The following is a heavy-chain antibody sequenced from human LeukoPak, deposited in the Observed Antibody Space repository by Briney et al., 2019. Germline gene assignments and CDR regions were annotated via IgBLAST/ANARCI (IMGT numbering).Heavy chain of an antibody. CDR2: ISGSGVNT. J-gene: IGHJ4*02. CDR3: AKQYGSGSLPDHNFDY. Sequence: GGSLRLSCAASGFTFSTYGMSRGREAPGKGLGWVSIISGSGVNTYYAASVKGRFTISRDNSKNTLYLHMNSLRVENTAVYYCAKQYGSGSLPDHNFDYWGQGTLVTVSS. D-gene: IGHD3-10*01. V-gene: IGHV3-23*01. CDR1: GFTFSTYG.